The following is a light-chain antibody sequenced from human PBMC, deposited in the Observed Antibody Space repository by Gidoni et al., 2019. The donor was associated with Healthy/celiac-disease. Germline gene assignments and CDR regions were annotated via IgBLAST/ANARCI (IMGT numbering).Light chain of an antibody. V-gene: IGLV1-40*01. Sequence: ISCTGSSSNIGAGYDVHWYQQLPGTAPKLLIYGNSNRPSGVPDRFSGSKSGTSASLAITGLQAEDEADYYCQSYDSSLSGSVFGGGTKLTVL. CDR1: SSNIGAGYD. J-gene: IGLJ3*02. CDR2: GNS. CDR3: QSYDSSLSGSV.